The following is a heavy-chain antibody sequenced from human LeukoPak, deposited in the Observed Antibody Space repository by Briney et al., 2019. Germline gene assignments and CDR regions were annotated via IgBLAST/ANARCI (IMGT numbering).Heavy chain of an antibody. D-gene: IGHD1-1*01. J-gene: IGHJ4*02. CDR3: ARVYNSNQHFDY. Sequence: PSETLSLTCTFSGGSIINNNYYYWGWVRQPPGKGLEWIGSIYYGGSTYYNPSLKSRVTISVDTSKNQFSLKLSSVTATDTAVYYCARVYNSNQHFDYWGQGSLVTVSS. V-gene: IGHV4-39*01. CDR2: IYYGGST. CDR1: GGSIINNNYYY.